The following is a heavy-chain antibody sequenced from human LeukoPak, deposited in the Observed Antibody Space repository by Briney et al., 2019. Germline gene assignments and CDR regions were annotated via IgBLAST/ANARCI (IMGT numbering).Heavy chain of an antibody. J-gene: IGHJ5*02. CDR3: ARAPSLKARFGP. V-gene: IGHV4-59*01. Sequence: SETLSLTCTVSGGSISSYYWNWIRQPPGKGLEWIGYIFYSGSTNYNPSLKSRVTISVDTSKNQFSLKLSSVTAADTAVYYCARAPSLKARFGPWGQGTLVTVSS. CDR1: GGSISSYY. CDR2: IFYSGST.